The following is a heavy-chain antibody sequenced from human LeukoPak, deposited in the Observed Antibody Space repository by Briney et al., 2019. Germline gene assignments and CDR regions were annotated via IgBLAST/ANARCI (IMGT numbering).Heavy chain of an antibody. J-gene: IGHJ6*04. CDR3: AREPLGFGPNGMDV. CDR1: GYTFTSYA. Sequence: ASVKLSCKASGYTFTSYAMHWVRQAPGQRLQWMGWINAGNGNTKYSQKFQGRVTITRDTSASTAYMELSSLRSEDTAVYYCAREPLGFGPNGMDVWGKGTTVTVSS. D-gene: IGHD3-10*01. CDR2: INAGNGNT. V-gene: IGHV1-3*01.